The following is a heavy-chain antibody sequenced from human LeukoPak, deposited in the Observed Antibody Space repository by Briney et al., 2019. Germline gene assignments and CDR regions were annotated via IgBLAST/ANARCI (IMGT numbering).Heavy chain of an antibody. D-gene: IGHD1-26*01. CDR1: GFVFSNYW. CDR2: INPDGSSI. J-gene: IGHJ4*02. V-gene: IGHV3-74*01. Sequence: GGSLRLSCAASGFVFSNYWMYWVRQAPGRGLVWVSRINPDGSSIGYADFVRGRFTISRDNAKNTLFLQMNSLTVEDTAMYYCASSGSYRFDYWGQGTLVTVSS. CDR3: ASSGSYRFDY.